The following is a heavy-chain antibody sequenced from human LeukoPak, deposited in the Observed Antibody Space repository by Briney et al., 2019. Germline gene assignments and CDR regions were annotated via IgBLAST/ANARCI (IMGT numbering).Heavy chain of an antibody. CDR3: ARDLGEEEVWFDP. CDR2: ISTYNGNT. Sequence: SVKVSCKASGYTFTSYDINWVRQATGQGLEWMGWISTYNGNTNYAQKIQGRVTMTTGTSMSTAYMELRSLRSDDTAVYYCARDLGEEEVWFDPWGQGTLVTVSS. V-gene: IGHV1-18*01. J-gene: IGHJ5*02. D-gene: IGHD3-10*01. CDR1: GYTFTSYD.